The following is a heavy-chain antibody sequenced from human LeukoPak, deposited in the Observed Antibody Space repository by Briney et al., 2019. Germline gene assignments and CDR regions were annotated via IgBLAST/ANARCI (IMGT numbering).Heavy chain of an antibody. Sequence: GGSLRLSCAASGLILSPYEMNWVRQAQGKGMEWVSYIRRRCYTKYTATSVKARFSIPKENAKTSLDLQMNSLRAEDTAVYYCAREYRTVGATVYYFDYWGQGTLVTVSS. J-gene: IGHJ4*02. CDR2: IRRRCYTK. V-gene: IGHV3-48*03. D-gene: IGHD1-26*01. CDR1: GLILSPYE. CDR3: AREYRTVGATVYYFDY.